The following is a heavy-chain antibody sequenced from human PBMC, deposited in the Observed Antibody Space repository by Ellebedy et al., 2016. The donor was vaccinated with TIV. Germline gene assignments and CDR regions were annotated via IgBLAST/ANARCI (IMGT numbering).Heavy chain of an antibody. J-gene: IGHJ4*02. D-gene: IGHD1-1*01. V-gene: IGHV3-33*01. CDR1: GFTFSAYG. CDR2: IRSDGTTE. Sequence: PGGSLRLSCAASGFTFSAYGMHWGRQAPGKGLEWVAGIRSDGTTENYADSVRGRFTISRDDFKNTLYLQMNSLRVEDTAIYYCARDPTGLPDYWGQGTLVTVSS. CDR3: ARDPTGLPDY.